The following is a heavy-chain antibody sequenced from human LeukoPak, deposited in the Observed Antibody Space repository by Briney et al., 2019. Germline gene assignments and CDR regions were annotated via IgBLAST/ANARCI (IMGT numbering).Heavy chain of an antibody. V-gene: IGHV3-23*01. CDR2: ISGRDGST. CDR1: GFTFSSYA. Sequence: GGSLRLSCATSGFTFSSYAMSWVRQAPGKGLEWVSGISGRDGSTYYADSVKGRFTISRDNSKNTLYLQMNSLRVEDTAVYYCAKDRTKKVAGRWGFGYWGQGTLVTVSS. J-gene: IGHJ4*02. D-gene: IGHD6-19*01. CDR3: AKDRTKKVAGRWGFGY.